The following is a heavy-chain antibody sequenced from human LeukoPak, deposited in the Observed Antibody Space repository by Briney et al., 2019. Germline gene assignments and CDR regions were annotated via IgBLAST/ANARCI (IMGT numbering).Heavy chain of an antibody. Sequence: TGGSLRLSCAASGFTFSSYEMNWVRQAPGKGLEWVSYISSSGSTIYYADSVKGRFTISRDNAKNSLYLQMNSLRAEDTAVYYCASSTYYYDSSGNLPNWFDPWGQGTLVTVSS. CDR2: ISSSGSTI. V-gene: IGHV3-48*03. J-gene: IGHJ5*02. CDR3: ASSTYYYDSSGNLPNWFDP. D-gene: IGHD3-22*01. CDR1: GFTFSSYE.